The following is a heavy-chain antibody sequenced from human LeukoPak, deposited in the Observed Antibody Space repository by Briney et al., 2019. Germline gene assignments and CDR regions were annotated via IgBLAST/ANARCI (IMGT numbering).Heavy chain of an antibody. CDR1: GFIFSNYW. CDR3: ARDWGSTGYDLYDS. CDR2: IRQDGSER. Sequence: GGSLRLSCAASGFIFSNYWMTWVRQAPGKGLEWVAHIRQDGSERHYVDSVKDRFTISRDNAKNSLDLQMDSLRAEDTAVYYCARDWGSTGYDLYDSWGLGTLVTVSS. J-gene: IGHJ4*02. V-gene: IGHV3-7*01. D-gene: IGHD5-12*01.